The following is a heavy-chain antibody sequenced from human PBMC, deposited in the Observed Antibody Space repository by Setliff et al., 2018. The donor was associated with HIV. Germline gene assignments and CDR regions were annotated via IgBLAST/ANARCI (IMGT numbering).Heavy chain of an antibody. J-gene: IGHJ4*02. CDR2: INPNSGGT. Sequence: ASVKVSCKASGYTLTTNYIHWARQAPGQGLEWMGWINPNSGGTNYAQKFQGRVTMTRDTSIYTAYMELSRLRSDDTALYYCARAYTSGWYLELGLSYFDSWGQGTLVTVSS. D-gene: IGHD6-19*01. CDR1: GYTLTTNY. CDR3: ARAYTSGWYLELGLSYFDS. V-gene: IGHV1-2*02.